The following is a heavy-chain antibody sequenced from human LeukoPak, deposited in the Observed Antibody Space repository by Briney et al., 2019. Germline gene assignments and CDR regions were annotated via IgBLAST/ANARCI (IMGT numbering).Heavy chain of an antibody. CDR3: ARGSSLDYGDYKGMDV. J-gene: IGHJ6*02. Sequence: SVKVSCKASGGTFSSYAISWVRQAPGQGLEWMGRIIPILGIADYAQKFQGRVTITADKSTSTAYMELSSLRSEDTAVYYCARGSSLDYGDYKGMDVWGQGTTVTVSS. CDR2: IIPILGIA. D-gene: IGHD4-17*01. CDR1: GGTFSSYA. V-gene: IGHV1-69*04.